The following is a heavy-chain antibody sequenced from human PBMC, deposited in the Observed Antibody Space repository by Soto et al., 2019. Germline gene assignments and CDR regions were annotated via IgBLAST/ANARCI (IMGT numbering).Heavy chain of an antibody. Sequence: ASVKVSCKASGYTFTGYYMHWVRQAPGQGLEWMGWINPNSGGTNYAQKFQGWVTMTRDTSISTAYMELSRLRSDDTAVYYCARVAIGDILVVPAAMGYYGMDVWGQGTTVTVSS. CDR1: GYTFTGYY. D-gene: IGHD2-2*01. V-gene: IGHV1-2*04. CDR3: ARVAIGDILVVPAAMGYYGMDV. J-gene: IGHJ6*02. CDR2: INPNSGGT.